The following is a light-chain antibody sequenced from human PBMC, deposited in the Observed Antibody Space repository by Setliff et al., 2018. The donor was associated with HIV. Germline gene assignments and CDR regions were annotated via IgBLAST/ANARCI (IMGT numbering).Light chain of an antibody. CDR3: SSYTSSSGGV. V-gene: IGLV2-18*02. CDR1: SSDVGSYNR. Sequence: QSVLAQPPSVSGSPGQSVTISCTGTSSDVGSYNRVAWYQKPPGTAPKLVIYEVSNRPSGVPDRFSGSKSGNTASLTISGLQADDEADYYCSSYTSSSGGVFGGGTKVTVL. CDR2: EVS. J-gene: IGLJ2*01.